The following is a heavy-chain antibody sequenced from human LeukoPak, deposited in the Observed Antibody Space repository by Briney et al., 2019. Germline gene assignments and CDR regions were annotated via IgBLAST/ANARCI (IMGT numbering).Heavy chain of an antibody. CDR3: ARVRDYSNSPFNWFDT. J-gene: IGHJ5*02. Sequence: ASVKVSCKDSGYTFTANYMHWVRQAPGQGLEWMGWINPSSGGADYAQKFQGRVTMTRDASITTVYMDLTRLRSDDTAVYYCARVRDYSNSPFNWFDTWGQGTLVTVSS. D-gene: IGHD6-6*01. CDR2: INPSSGGA. V-gene: IGHV1-2*02. CDR1: GYTFTANY.